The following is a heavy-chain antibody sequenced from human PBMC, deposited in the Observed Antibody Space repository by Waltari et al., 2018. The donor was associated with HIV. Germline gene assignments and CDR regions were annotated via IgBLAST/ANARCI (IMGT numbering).Heavy chain of an antibody. CDR3: ARVFRGTVNYFDSRLGH. V-gene: IGHV1-2*02. CDR2: INPNSVGT. D-gene: IGHD3-22*01. Sequence: QVQLVQSGAEVKKPGASVKVSCKASGYTFSDYYMHWVRQAPGQGLEWMEWINPNSVGTRYAEKFQGRVTMTRDTSISTAYMELSRLRFDDTAVYYCARVFRGTVNYFDSRLGHWGQGTLVTVSS. CDR1: GYTFSDYY. J-gene: IGHJ5*02.